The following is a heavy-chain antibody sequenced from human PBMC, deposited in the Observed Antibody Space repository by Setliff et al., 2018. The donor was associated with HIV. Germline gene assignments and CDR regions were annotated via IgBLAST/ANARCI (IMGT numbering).Heavy chain of an antibody. D-gene: IGHD2-2*01. J-gene: IGHJ6*03. CDR3: ARDPEAQIVVVPAYMDV. Sequence: GASVKVSCKASGYTFTSYAMHWVRQAPGQRLEWMGWINAGNGNTKYSQKFQGRVTITRDTSASTAYMELSSLRSEDTAVYYCARDPEAQIVVVPAYMDVWGKGTTVTVS. CDR1: GYTFTSYA. V-gene: IGHV1-3*01. CDR2: INAGNGNT.